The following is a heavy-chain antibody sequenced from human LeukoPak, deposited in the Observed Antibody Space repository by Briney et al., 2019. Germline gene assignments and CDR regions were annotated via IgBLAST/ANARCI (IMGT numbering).Heavy chain of an antibody. D-gene: IGHD3-22*01. CDR1: GFTFLDYY. CDR3: ARSYYDSSGCFDY. J-gene: IGHJ4*02. V-gene: IGHV3-11*03. Sequence: GGSLTQSFAASGFTFLDYYTSWIRQAPGKGLEWVSHISSSSSYTNYADSVKGRFTISRDNAKNSLYLQMNSLRAEDTAVYYCARSYYDSSGCFDYWGQGTLVTVSS. CDR2: ISSSSSYT.